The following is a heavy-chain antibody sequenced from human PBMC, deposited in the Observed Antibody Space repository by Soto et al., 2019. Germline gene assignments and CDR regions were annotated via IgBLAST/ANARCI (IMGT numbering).Heavy chain of an antibody. CDR1: GYTFTSYG. J-gene: IGHJ4*02. V-gene: IGHV1-18*01. CDR3: ARDVSRPYDILSGYYEGPLDY. CDR2: ISAYNGNT. Sequence: GASVKVSCKASGYTFTSYGISWVRQAPGQGLEWMGWISAYNGNTNYAQKLQGRVTMTTDTSTSTAYMELRSLRPDDTAVYYCARDVSRPYDILSGYYEGPLDYWGQGNLVTVS. D-gene: IGHD3-9*01.